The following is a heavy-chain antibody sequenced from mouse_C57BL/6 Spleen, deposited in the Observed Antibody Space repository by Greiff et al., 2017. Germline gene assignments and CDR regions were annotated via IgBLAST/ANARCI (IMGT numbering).Heavy chain of an antibody. CDR1: GYAFSSSW. V-gene: IGHV1-82*01. J-gene: IGHJ3*01. D-gene: IGHD2-3*01. CDR3: ASYDGDYGGFAY. CDR2: IYPGDGDT. Sequence: QVQLQQSGPELVKPGASVKISCKASGYAFSSSWMNWVKQRPGKGLEWIGRIYPGDGDTNYNGKFKGKATLTADKSSSTAYMQLSSLTSEDSAVYFCASYDGDYGGFAYWGQGTLVTVSA.